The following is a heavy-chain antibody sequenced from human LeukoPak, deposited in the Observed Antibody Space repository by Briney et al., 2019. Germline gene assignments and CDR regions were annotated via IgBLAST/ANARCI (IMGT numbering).Heavy chain of an antibody. D-gene: IGHD3-9*01. CDR2: ISMSGANM. CDR3: ARERGHDILTGDYNVRALDY. V-gene: IGHV3-48*03. CDR1: GFTFSSYE. Sequence: PGGSLRLSCAASGFTFSSYEMNWVRQAPGKGLEWVSFISMSGANMYYADSVKGRFTISRDNAKNSLYLQMNSLRADDTAIYYCARERGHDILTGDYNVRALDYWGQGTLVTVSS. J-gene: IGHJ4*02.